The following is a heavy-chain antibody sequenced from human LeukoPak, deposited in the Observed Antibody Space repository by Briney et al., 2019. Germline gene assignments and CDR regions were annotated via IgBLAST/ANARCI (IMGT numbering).Heavy chain of an antibody. CDR2: IYYSGST. V-gene: IGHV4-39*07. CDR1: GGSISSSSYY. D-gene: IGHD6-13*01. CDR3: ARYSSSLLAFDY. J-gene: IGHJ4*02. Sequence: SETLSFTCTVSGGSISSSSYYWGWIRQPPGKGLEWIGSIYYSGSTYYNPSLKSRVTISVDTSKNQFSLKLSSVTAADTAVYYCARYSSSLLAFDYWGQGTLVTVSS.